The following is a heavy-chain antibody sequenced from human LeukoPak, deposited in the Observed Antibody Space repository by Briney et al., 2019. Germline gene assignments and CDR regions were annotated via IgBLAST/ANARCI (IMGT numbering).Heavy chain of an antibody. J-gene: IGHJ4*02. V-gene: IGHV4-59*01. CDR1: GGSISSYY. CDR3: ARGGSVAVRDTAMRAFDY. CDR2: IYYSGST. Sequence: SETLSLTCTVSGGSISSYYWSWIRQPPGKGLEWIGYIYYSGSTNYNPSLKSRVTISVDTSKNQFSQKLSSVTAEDTAVYYCARGGSVAVRDTAMRAFDYWGQGTLVTVSS. D-gene: IGHD5-18*01.